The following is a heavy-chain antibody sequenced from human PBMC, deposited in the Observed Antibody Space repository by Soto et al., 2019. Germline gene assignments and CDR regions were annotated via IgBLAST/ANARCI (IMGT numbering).Heavy chain of an antibody. CDR2: IYYSGST. CDR3: ARGLYYYDSSGYLPPLGY. V-gene: IGHV4-31*03. Sequence: KPSETLSLTCTVSGGSISSGGYYWSWIRQHPGKGLEWIGYIYYSGSTYYNPSLKSRVTISVDTSKNQFSLKLSSVTAADTAVYYCARGLYYYDSSGYLPPLGYWGQGTLVTVSS. J-gene: IGHJ4*02. CDR1: GGSISSGGYY. D-gene: IGHD3-22*01.